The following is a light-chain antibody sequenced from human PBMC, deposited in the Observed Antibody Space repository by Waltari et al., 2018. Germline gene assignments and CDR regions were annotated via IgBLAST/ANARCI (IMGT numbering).Light chain of an antibody. CDR1: QSVSRA. J-gene: IGKJ1*01. CDR3: QHYLRLPVT. CDR2: GAS. V-gene: IGKV3-20*01. Sequence: EIVLPQSPGTLSLSLGETATVSCSASQSVSRALAWYQQKPGEAPRLLLYGASTRATGSPDRFSGSGAGTDFSLTISRLEPDDFAVYYCQHYLRLPVTFGQGTTVEI.